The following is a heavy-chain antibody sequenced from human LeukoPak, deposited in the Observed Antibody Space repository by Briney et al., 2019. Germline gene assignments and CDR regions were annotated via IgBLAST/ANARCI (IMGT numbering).Heavy chain of an antibody. J-gene: IGHJ6*02. CDR1: GFTFSNYG. CDR2: IWYDGSNK. V-gene: IGHV3-33*01. CDR3: ARDGPTYRDGLDV. Sequence: PGRSLRLSCAPSGFTFSNYGMHSVRQAPHKGLERVTFIWYDGSNKYYADSVKGRFTISRDNSKSTLYLQLNSLRAEDTAVYYCARDGPTYRDGLDVWGQGTTVTVSS. D-gene: IGHD1-1*01.